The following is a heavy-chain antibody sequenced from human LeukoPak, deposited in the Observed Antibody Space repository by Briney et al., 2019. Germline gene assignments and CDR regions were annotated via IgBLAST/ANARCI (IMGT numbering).Heavy chain of an antibody. D-gene: IGHD2-2*01. V-gene: IGHV1-69*13. CDR2: IIPIFGTA. CDR3: AREGYCSSTSCYGYY. J-gene: IGHJ4*02. Sequence: SVEASCEASGGTFSRYAISWVRQAPGQGLGWRGGIIPIFGTANYAQKFQGRVTITADEPTSTAYRGLSSLRSEDTAVYYCAREGYCSSTSCYGYYWGQGTLVTVSS. CDR1: GGTFSRYA.